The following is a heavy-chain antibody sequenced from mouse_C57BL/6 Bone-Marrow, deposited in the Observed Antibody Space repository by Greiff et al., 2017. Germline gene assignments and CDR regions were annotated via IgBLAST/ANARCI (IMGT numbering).Heavy chain of an antibody. CDR3: AISDGSSSFAY. CDR1: GYTFTGYW. V-gene: IGHV1-9*01. D-gene: IGHD1-1*01. CDR2: ILPSGGTT. J-gene: IGHJ3*01. Sequence: QVQLQQPGAELMKPGASVKLSCKATGYTFTGYWIDWVKQRPGHGLEWIGEILPSGGTTNYNEKFKGKATFTVDTSSNTAYMQLSSLTSEDSAIYSCAISDGSSSFAYWGQGTLVTVSA.